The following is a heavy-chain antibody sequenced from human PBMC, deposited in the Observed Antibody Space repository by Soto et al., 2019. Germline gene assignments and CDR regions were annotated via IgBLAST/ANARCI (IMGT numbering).Heavy chain of an antibody. D-gene: IGHD3-3*01. CDR3: ARTTIIPIFGVVTRPRWFDP. CDR1: GYTFTSYG. Sequence: ASVKVSCKASGYTFTSYGISWVRQAPGQGLEWMGWISAYNGNTNYAQKLQGRVTMTTDTSTSTAYMELRSLRSDDTAVYYCARTTIIPIFGVVTRPRWFDPWGQGTLVPVSS. CDR2: ISAYNGNT. V-gene: IGHV1-18*04. J-gene: IGHJ5*02.